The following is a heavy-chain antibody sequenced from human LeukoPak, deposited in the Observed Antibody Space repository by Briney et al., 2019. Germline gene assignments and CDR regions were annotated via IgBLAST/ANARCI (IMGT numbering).Heavy chain of an antibody. Sequence: GESLKVSCKGSGYRFTDYWIGWVRQMPGKGLEWMGIIYPGDSDTRYSPSFQGQVTISADKSINTAHLQWSSLKASDTAMYYCARGAAGTTPDYYYFGLDVWGQGTTVRVSS. D-gene: IGHD1-7*01. CDR1: GYRFTDYW. CDR3: ARGAAGTTPDYYYFGLDV. J-gene: IGHJ6*02. V-gene: IGHV5-51*01. CDR2: IYPGDSDT.